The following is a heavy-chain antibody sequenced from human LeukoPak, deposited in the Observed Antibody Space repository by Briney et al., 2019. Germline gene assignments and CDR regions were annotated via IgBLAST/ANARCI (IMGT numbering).Heavy chain of an antibody. CDR2: MNPNSGNT. D-gene: IGHD5-24*01. J-gene: IGHJ4*03. Sequence: ASVKVSCKASGYTFKNYDINWFRQATGQGLEWMGWMNPNSGNTGFAQKFRDRVSMTRDTSINTAYMELTSLRSGDTAVYYCARATPGGLHGYSFDSWGHRTVVTVYS. CDR3: ARATPGGLHGYSFDS. CDR1: GYTFKNYD. V-gene: IGHV1-8*02.